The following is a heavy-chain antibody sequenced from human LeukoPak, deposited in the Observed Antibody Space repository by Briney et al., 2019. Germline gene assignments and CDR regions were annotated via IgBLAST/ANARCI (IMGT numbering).Heavy chain of an antibody. CDR3: AIIRSSSSWPRTTKGLRREYYFDY. D-gene: IGHD6-13*01. CDR2: IYHSGST. CDR1: GGSISSSNW. V-gene: IGHV4-4*02. J-gene: IGHJ4*02. Sequence: SETLSLTCAVSGGSISSSNWWSWVRQPPGKGLEWIGEIYHSGSTNYNPSLKSRVTISVDKSKNQFSLKLSSVTAADTAVYYCAIIRSSSSWPRTTKGLRREYYFDYWGQGTLVTVSS.